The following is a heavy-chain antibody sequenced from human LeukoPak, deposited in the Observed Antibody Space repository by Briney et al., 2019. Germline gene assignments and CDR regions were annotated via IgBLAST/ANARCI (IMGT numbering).Heavy chain of an antibody. CDR1: GYTFTGYY. CDR2: INPNSGGT. D-gene: IGHD6-13*01. CDR3: ARELGIAAAEGFWFDP. J-gene: IGHJ5*02. Sequence: ASVKVSCKASGYTFTGYYMHWVRQAPGQGLEWMGWINPNSGGTNYAQKFQGRVTMTRDTSISTAYMELSRLRSDDTAVYYCARELGIAAAEGFWFDPWGQGTLVTVSS. V-gene: IGHV1-2*02.